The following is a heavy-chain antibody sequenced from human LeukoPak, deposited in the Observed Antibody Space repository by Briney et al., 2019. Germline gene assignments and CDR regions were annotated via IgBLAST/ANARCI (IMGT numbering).Heavy chain of an antibody. V-gene: IGHV3-30*04. CDR2: ISYDGSNK. CDR1: GFTFSSYA. CDR3: ARDFYGLPGDY. J-gene: IGHJ4*02. Sequence: GGSLRLSCAASGFTFSSYAMHWVRQAPGKGLEWVAVISYDGSNKCYADSVKGRFTISRDNSKNTLYLQMNSLRAEDTAVYYCARDFYGLPGDYWGQGTLVTVSS. D-gene: IGHD3-16*01.